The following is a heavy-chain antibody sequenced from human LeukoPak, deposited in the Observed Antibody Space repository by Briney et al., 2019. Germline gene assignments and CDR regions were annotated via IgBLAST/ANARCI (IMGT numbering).Heavy chain of an antibody. D-gene: IGHD6-13*01. J-gene: IGHJ3*02. CDR1: GGSISRSSYF. CDR2: VYYSGIN. CDR3: ARHTGGGTDYPFDI. V-gene: IGHV4-39*01. Sequence: PSETLSLTCTVSGGSISRSSYFWGWVRQPPGKGLEWIGSVYYSGINYYNPSLQSRVSISVDTSKSQFSLKLSSVTAADTAAYYCARHTGGGTDYPFDIWGQGTMVTVSS.